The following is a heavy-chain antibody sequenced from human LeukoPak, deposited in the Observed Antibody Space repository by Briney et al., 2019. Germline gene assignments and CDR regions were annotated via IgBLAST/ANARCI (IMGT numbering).Heavy chain of an antibody. D-gene: IGHD2-15*01. Sequence: GGSLRLSCAASGFPVSSNYMSWVRQAPGKGLEWVSVIYSGGRTYYADSVKGRFTISRDNSKNTQCLQMNSLRAEDTAVYYCAKARYCSGGSCFPQLTPDYWGQGTLVTVSS. CDR2: IYSGGRT. CDR3: AKARYCSGGSCFPQLTPDY. J-gene: IGHJ4*02. V-gene: IGHV3-53*01. CDR1: GFPVSSNY.